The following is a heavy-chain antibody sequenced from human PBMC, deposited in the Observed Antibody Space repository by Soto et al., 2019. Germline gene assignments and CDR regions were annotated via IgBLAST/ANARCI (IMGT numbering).Heavy chain of an antibody. V-gene: IGHV3-30*18. D-gene: IGHD6-6*01. CDR1: GFTFSGYG. CDR3: AKGSSSVYYYYYGIDV. CDR2: MSNDGSNK. Sequence: GGSLRLSCVASGFTFSGYGMHWVRQAPGKGLEWVAVMSNDGSNKYYADSVKGRFTISRDNSKNMLYLQMNSLRTEDTAVYYCAKGSSSVYYYYYGIDVWGQGTTVTVSS. J-gene: IGHJ6*02.